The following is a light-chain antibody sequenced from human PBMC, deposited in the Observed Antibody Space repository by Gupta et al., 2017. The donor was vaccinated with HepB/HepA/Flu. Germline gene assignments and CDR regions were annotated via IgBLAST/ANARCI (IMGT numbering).Light chain of an antibody. J-gene: IGKJ4*01. CDR3: QQYKTVEYPT. CDR2: QTS. Sequence: IQVIQSPSTLSTSVGDRVTITCRASDNIGAWLAWYQQKPGKAPKLLIYQTSSLQSGVPSRFSGSGSGTEFTLTIRGLQPDDSGTYDCQQYKTVEYPTFGGGTQVEI. CDR1: DNIGAW. V-gene: IGKV1-5*03.